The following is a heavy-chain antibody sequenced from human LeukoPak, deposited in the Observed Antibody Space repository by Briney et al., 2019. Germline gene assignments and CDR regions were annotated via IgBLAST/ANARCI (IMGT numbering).Heavy chain of an antibody. CDR2: INNSGST. J-gene: IGHJ4*02. Sequence: SETLSLTCAVYGGSFSGYYWSWIRQPPGKGLEWIGEINNSGSTNYNPSLTSRVTISVDTSKNQFSLKLSSVTAADTAVYYCGAYYDSSGYYYWGQGTLVTVSS. CDR1: GGSFSGYY. D-gene: IGHD3-22*01. CDR3: GAYYDSSGYYY. V-gene: IGHV4-34*01.